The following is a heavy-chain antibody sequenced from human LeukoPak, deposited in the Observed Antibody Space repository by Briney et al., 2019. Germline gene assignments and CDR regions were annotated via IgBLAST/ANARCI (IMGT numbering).Heavy chain of an antibody. D-gene: IGHD4-23*01. J-gene: IGHJ4*02. CDR3: AREGTTVVTKGGFDY. CDR1: GYTFTSYY. Sequence: ASVKVSCKASGYTFTSYYMHWVRQAPGQGLEWMGIINPSGGSTSYAQKFQGRVTMTRYMSTSTVYMELSSLRSEDTAVYYCAREGTTVVTKGGFDYWGQGTLVTVSS. V-gene: IGHV1-46*01. CDR2: INPSGGST.